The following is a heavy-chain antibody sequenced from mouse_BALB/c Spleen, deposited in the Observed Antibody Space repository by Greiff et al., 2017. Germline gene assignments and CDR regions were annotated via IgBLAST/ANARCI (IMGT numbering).Heavy chain of an antibody. D-gene: IGHD3-1*01. CDR1: GFNIKDTY. CDR2: IDPANGNT. V-gene: IGHV14-3*02. J-gene: IGHJ4*01. Sequence: EVQLQQSGAELVKPGASVKLSCTASGFNIKDTYMHWVKQRPEQGLEWIGRIDPANGNTKYDPKFQGKATITADTSSNTAYLQLSSLTSEDTAVYYCARQLGLRNYAMDYWGQGTSVTVSS. CDR3: ARQLGLRNYAMDY.